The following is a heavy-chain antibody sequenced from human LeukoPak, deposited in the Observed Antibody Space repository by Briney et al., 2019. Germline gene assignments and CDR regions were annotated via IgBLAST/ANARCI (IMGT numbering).Heavy chain of an antibody. CDR2: IYYSWST. CDR3: ARDRNGSGSFSWFDY. CDR1: GGSISSGGHY. V-gene: IGHV4-31*03. Sequence: PSQTLSLTCTVSGGSISSGGHYWSWIRQQPGKGLEWIGYIYYSWSTFYTPSLSSRVTISVDTSKNQFSLKLSSVTAADTAVYYCARDRNGSGSFSWFDYWGQGTLVTVSS. D-gene: IGHD3-10*01. J-gene: IGHJ4*02.